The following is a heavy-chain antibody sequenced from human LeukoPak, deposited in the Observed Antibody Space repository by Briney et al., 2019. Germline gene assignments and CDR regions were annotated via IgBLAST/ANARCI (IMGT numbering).Heavy chain of an antibody. CDR1: GGSISSGSYC. V-gene: IGHV4-61*02. J-gene: IGHJ6*03. CDR3: AREGLGYSYVYGFYMDV. CDR2: IYTSGST. Sequence: TPSETLSLTCTVSGGSISSGSYCWSWIRQPAGKGLEWIGRIYTSGSTDYNPSLNSRVTISVDTSKNQFSLKLSSVTAADTAVYYCAREGLGYSYVYGFYMDVWGKGTTVTVSS. D-gene: IGHD5-18*01.